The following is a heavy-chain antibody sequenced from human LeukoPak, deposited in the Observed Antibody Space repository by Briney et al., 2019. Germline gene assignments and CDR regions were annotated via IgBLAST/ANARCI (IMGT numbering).Heavy chain of an antibody. CDR1: GFTFSSYA. V-gene: IGHV3-30-3*01. J-gene: IGHJ6*02. Sequence: GGSLRLSCAASGFTFSSYAMHWVRQAPGKGLEWVAVISYDGSNKYYADSVKGRFTISRDNSKNTLYLQMNSLRAEDTAVHYCARDLTYYDFWSGYYSTRYYYYGMDVWGQGTTVTVSS. CDR2: ISYDGSNK. CDR3: ARDLTYYDFWSGYYSTRYYYYGMDV. D-gene: IGHD3-3*01.